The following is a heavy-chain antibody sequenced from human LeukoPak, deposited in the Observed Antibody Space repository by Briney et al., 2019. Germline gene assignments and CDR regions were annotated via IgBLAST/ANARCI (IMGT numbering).Heavy chain of an antibody. CDR1: GGSISSYY. V-gene: IGHV4-59*01. D-gene: IGHD3-10*01. CDR3: ARVGRGVNLLDY. J-gene: IGHJ4*02. Sequence: SETLSLTCTVSGGSISSYYWSWVRQPPGKGLEWIGYIYYSGSTNYNPSLKSRVTISVDTSKNQFSLKLTSVTAADTAVYYCARVGRGVNLLDYWGQGTLVTVSS. CDR2: IYYSGST.